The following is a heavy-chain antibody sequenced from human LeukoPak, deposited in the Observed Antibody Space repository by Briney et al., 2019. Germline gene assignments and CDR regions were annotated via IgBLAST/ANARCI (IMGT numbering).Heavy chain of an antibody. V-gene: IGHV4-61*01. CDR3: ARVVRGYSYGSGFDP. CDR2: IYYSGST. Sequence: SETLSLTCTVSGGSVSSGSYYWSWTRQPPGKGLEWIGYIYYSGSTNYNPSLKSRVTISVGTSKNQFSLKLSSVTAADTAVYYCARVVRGYSYGSGFDPWGQGTLVTVSS. CDR1: GGSVSSGSYY. D-gene: IGHD5-18*01. J-gene: IGHJ5*02.